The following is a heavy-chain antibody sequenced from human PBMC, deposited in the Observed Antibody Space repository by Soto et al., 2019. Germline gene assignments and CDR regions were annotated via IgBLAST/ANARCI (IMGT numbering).Heavy chain of an antibody. D-gene: IGHD3-16*01. J-gene: IGHJ6*04. CDR3: AMVELYVTPTPQDV. V-gene: IGHV1-18*01. CDR2: ISPYTGNT. Sequence: QVQLEQSGDEVKKPGASVKVSCKASGYIFVNYGIAWVRQAPGQGLEWLGWISPYTGNTYYATKVKGRLTLTTDTSTSTAFMDLGSLTSADTAVYYCAMVELYVTPTPQDVWGKGTTVTVSS. CDR1: GYIFVNYG.